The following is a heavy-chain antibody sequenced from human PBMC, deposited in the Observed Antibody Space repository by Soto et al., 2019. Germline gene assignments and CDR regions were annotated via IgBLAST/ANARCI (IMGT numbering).Heavy chain of an antibody. CDR3: ARGNLRFLEWSYRRYYFDY. CDR1: GGSFSGYY. Sequence: KPSETLSLTCAVYGGSFSGYYWSWIRQPPGKGLEWIGEINHSGSTNYNPSLKSRVTISVDTSKNQFSLKLSSVTAADTAVYYCARGNLRFLEWSYRRYYFDYWGQGTLVTVSS. J-gene: IGHJ4*02. V-gene: IGHV4-34*01. D-gene: IGHD3-3*01. CDR2: INHSGST.